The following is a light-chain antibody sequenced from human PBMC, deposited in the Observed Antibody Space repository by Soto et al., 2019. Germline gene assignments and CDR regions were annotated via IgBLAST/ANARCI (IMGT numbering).Light chain of an antibody. CDR1: QNIRKN. Sequence: EVVMTQSPASLSVSPGERVTLSCRASQNIRKNLAWYQQKPGQSPRLLISGASTREAGVPGRFSGSGSGTEFTLIISSLQSEDFAIYYCQQYNNWPPWTFGQGTKV. J-gene: IGKJ1*01. CDR3: QQYNNWPPWT. V-gene: IGKV3-15*01. CDR2: GAS.